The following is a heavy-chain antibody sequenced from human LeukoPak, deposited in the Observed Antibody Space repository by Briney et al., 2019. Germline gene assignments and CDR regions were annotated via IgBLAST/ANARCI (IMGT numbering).Heavy chain of an antibody. V-gene: IGHV3-23*01. J-gene: IGHJ4*02. CDR1: GFTFSSYA. CDR3: AKDSPPTDYDYYDSSGYSVDY. D-gene: IGHD3-22*01. Sequence: GGSLRLSCAASGFTFSSYAMSWVRQAPGKGLEWVSAISGSGGSSYYADSVKGRFTISRDNSKNTLYLQMNSLRAEDTAVYYCAKDSPPTDYDYYDSSGYSVDYWGQGTLVTVSS. CDR2: ISGSGGSS.